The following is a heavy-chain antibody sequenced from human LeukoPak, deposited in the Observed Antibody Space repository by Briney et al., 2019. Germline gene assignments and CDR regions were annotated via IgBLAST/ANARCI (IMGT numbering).Heavy chain of an antibody. V-gene: IGHV4-4*07. D-gene: IGHD5-24*01. CDR2: VYTSGST. Sequence: PSETLSLTCSVSGGSINPYHWSWIRQPAGKGLEWIGRVYTSGSTKYNPSLRSRVTISVDTSKNQFSLKLSSVTAADTAVYYCARDNGDGYIRDWGQGTLVTVSS. CDR1: GGSINPYH. J-gene: IGHJ4*02. CDR3: ARDNGDGYIRD.